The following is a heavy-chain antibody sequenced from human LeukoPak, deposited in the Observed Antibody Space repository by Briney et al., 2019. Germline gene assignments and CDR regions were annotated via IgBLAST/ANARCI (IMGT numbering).Heavy chain of an antibody. CDR1: GGSFSGYY. V-gene: IGHV4-34*01. D-gene: IGHD6-13*01. CDR3: ARDSHYSSSSTYYYYYLDV. Sequence: PSETLSLICAVCGGSFSGYYWSWVRQPPGKGLEWVGEINHSGSTHYNPSLKSRVTISLDTSKNQFSLKLSSVTAADTAVYYCARDSHYSSSSTYYYYYLDVWGTGTTVTVSS. CDR2: INHSGST. J-gene: IGHJ6*03.